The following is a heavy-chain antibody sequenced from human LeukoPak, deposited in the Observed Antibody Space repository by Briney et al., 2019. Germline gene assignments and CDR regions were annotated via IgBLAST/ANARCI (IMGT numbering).Heavy chain of an antibody. CDR1: GGSISSSSYH. CDR2: IYYSGST. D-gene: IGHD3-22*01. V-gene: IGHV4-61*01. J-gene: IGHJ4*02. CDR3: AREATYDSSGYLLD. Sequence: NPSETLSLTCTVSGGSISSSSYHWGWIRQPPGKGLEWIGYIYYSGSTNYNPSLKSRVTISVDTSKNQFSLKLSSVTAADTAVYYCAREATYDSSGYLLDWGQGTLVTVSS.